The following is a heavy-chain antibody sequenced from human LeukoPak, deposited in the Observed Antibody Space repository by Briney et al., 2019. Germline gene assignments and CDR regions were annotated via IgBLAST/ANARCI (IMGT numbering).Heavy chain of an antibody. J-gene: IGHJ4*02. CDR2: ISSSGRSV. CDR1: GFTFSSFD. V-gene: IGHV3-48*03. CDR3: ARDYGGNPGY. D-gene: IGHD4-23*01. Sequence: RGSLRLSCAASGFTFSSFDMNWVRQAPGKGLEWVSYISSSGRSVYYADSVKGRFTISRDNAKNSLYLQMNSLRAEDTAVYYCARDYGGNPGYWGQGTLVTVSS.